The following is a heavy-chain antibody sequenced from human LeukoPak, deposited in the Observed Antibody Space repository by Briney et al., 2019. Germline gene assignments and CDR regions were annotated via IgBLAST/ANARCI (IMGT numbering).Heavy chain of an antibody. CDR1: GGSFSGYY. Sequence: PSETLSLTCAVYGGSFSGYYWNWIRQPPGKGLEWIGEINHSGSTNYNPSLKSRVTISVDTSKNQFSLKLSSVTAADTAVYYCARDSPVAGTPYYYYGMDVWGQGTTVTVSS. CDR3: ARDSPVAGTPYYYYGMDV. J-gene: IGHJ6*02. D-gene: IGHD6-19*01. CDR2: INHSGST. V-gene: IGHV4-34*01.